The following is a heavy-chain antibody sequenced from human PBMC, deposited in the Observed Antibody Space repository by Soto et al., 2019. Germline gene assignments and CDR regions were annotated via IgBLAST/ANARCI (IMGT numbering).Heavy chain of an antibody. J-gene: IGHJ6*02. Sequence: QVQLVQSGAEVKKPGASVKVSCKASGYTFTSYGISWVRQAPGQGLEWMGWISAYNGNTNYAQKLQGRITLTXXTSTSTAYMELRSLRSDDTAVYYCARDRGAYGMDVWGQGTTVTVSS. CDR2: ISAYNGNT. V-gene: IGHV1-18*01. CDR1: GYTFTSYG. CDR3: ARDRGAYGMDV.